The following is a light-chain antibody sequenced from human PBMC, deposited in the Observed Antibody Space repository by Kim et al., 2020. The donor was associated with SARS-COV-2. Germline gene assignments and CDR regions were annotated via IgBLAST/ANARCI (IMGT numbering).Light chain of an antibody. Sequence: VSAGQTASITRSGDKLGDKDARWYQQKPGQSTVLVIYQDRKRHSGIPDRVSGSNSGNTATLTISGTQAMDEADYYCQAWDSSTVVFGGGTKLTVL. V-gene: IGLV3-1*01. CDR1: KLGDKD. J-gene: IGLJ2*01. CDR3: QAWDSSTVV. CDR2: QDR.